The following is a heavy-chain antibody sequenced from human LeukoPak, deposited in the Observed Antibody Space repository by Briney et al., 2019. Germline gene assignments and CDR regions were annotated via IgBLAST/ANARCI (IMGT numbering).Heavy chain of an antibody. CDR2: IYSGGDT. D-gene: IGHD6-19*01. Sequence: PGGSLRLSCAASGLTVSSNYMNWVRQAPGQGLEWVSGIYSGGDTYYADSVKGRFTISRDISKNTLYLQMNSLRAEDTAVYYCARGGTVAGNPGLFDYWGQGTLVTVSS. CDR3: ARGGTVAGNPGLFDY. CDR1: GLTVSSNY. J-gene: IGHJ4*02. V-gene: IGHV3-53*01.